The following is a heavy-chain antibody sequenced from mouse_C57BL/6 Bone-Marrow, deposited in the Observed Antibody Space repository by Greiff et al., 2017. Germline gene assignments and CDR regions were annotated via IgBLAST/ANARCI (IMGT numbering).Heavy chain of an antibody. J-gene: IGHJ2*01. CDR3: TPVITTQVAWFDY. CDR1: GFNIKDYY. CDR2: IDPEDGDT. V-gene: IGHV14-1*01. Sequence: VQLKESGAELVRPGASVKLSCTASGFNIKDYYMHWVKQRPEQGLEWSGRIDPEDGDTEYAPTFQGKATMTADTSSNTAYLQLRSLTSEDTAVYYCTPVITTQVAWFDYWGQGTTLTVSS. D-gene: IGHD1-1*01.